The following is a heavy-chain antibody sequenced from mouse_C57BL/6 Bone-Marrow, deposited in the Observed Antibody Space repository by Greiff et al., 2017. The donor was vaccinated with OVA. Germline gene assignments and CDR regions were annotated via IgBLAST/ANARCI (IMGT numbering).Heavy chain of an antibody. CDR1: GFSFNTYA. J-gene: IGHJ3*01. Sequence: EVHLVESGGGLVQPKGSLKLSCAASGFSFNTYAMNWVRQAPGKGLEWVARIRSKSNNYATYYADSVKDRFTISRDDSESMLYLQMNNLKTEDTAMYYCVRQGDYYGSSPAWFAYWGQGTLVTVSA. D-gene: IGHD1-1*01. CDR2: IRSKSNNYAT. CDR3: VRQGDYYGSSPAWFAY. V-gene: IGHV10-1*01.